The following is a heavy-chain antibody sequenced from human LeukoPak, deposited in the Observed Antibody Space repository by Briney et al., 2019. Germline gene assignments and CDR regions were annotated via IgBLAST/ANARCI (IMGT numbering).Heavy chain of an antibody. Sequence: SETLSLTCTVSGGSISSSSYYWGWIRQPPGKGLEWNGYIYYSGTTNYNPSLKSRVTISVDTSKNQFSLKLSSVTAADTAVYYCARGRPLTYGDFDYWGQGTLVTVSS. CDR3: ARGRPLTYGDFDY. CDR1: GGSISSSSYY. V-gene: IGHV4-61*05. CDR2: IYYSGTT. J-gene: IGHJ4*02. D-gene: IGHD4-17*01.